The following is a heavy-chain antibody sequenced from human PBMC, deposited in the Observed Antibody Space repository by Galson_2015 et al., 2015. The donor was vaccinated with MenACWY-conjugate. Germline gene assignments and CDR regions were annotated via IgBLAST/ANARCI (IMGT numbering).Heavy chain of an antibody. Sequence: LSLTCAVSGGSFSGYYWSWIRQPPGKGLEWIGEINHSGSTNYNPSLKSRVTISVDTSKNQFSLKLSSVTAADTAVYYCARVGSGYQSDWGQGTLVTVSS. CDR1: GGSFSGYY. J-gene: IGHJ4*02. CDR3: ARVGSGYQSD. CDR2: INHSGST. D-gene: IGHD3-22*01. V-gene: IGHV4-34*01.